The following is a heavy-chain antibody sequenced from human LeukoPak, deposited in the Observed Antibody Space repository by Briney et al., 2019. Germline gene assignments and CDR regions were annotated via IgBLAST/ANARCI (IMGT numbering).Heavy chain of an antibody. J-gene: IGHJ4*02. CDR2: INPNSGGT. V-gene: IGHV1-2*02. Sequence: ASVKVSCKASGYTFTGYYMHWVRQAPGQGLEWMGWINPNSGGTSYAQKFQGRVTMTRDTSISTAYMELSRLRSDDTAVYYCARGGRRGQLNLDYWGQGTLVTVSS. D-gene: IGHD6-13*01. CDR1: GYTFTGYY. CDR3: ARGGRRGQLNLDY.